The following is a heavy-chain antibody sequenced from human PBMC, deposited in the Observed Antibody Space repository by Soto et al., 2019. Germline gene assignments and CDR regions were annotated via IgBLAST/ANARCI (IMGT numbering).Heavy chain of an antibody. V-gene: IGHV3-30-3*01. CDR1: GFIFSSYA. J-gene: IGHJ6*02. CDR2: ISYDGSNK. Sequence: QVQLVESGGGVVQPGRSLRLSCAASGFIFSSYAMHWVRQAPGKGLEWVAVISYDGSNKYYADSVKGRFTISRDNSKNTLYLQMNSLRAEDTAVYYFARTALLHGMDVWGQGTTVTVSS. D-gene: IGHD2-15*01. CDR3: ARTALLHGMDV.